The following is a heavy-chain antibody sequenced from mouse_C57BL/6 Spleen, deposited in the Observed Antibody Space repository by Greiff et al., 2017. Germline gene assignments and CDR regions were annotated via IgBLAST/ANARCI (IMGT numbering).Heavy chain of an antibody. V-gene: IGHV10-3*01. CDR3: VREGGQLSFDD. Sequence: EVQLVESGGGLVQPKGSLKLSCAASGFTFNTYAMHWVRQAPGKGLEWVARIRSKSSNYATYYADSVTYSFTISRDDSQSMLYLQMNNLKTEDTAMYYCVREGGQLSFDDWGQGTTLTVSS. J-gene: IGHJ2*01. CDR2: IRSKSSNYAT. D-gene: IGHD3-2*02. CDR1: GFTFNTYA.